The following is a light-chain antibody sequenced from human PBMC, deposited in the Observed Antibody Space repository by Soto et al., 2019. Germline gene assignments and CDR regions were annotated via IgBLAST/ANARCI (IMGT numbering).Light chain of an antibody. CDR1: QSVSIY. J-gene: IGKJ5*01. V-gene: IGKV3-11*01. Sequence: EIVLTQSPSTLSLSPGERATLSCRASQSVSIYLAWYQQKLGQASTLLMIDASNRATGRPARFSGGGSGTDFTPTISSREPEDVAVSYCQERMYWPSITFGQGTRLEIK. CDR3: QERMYWPSIT. CDR2: DAS.